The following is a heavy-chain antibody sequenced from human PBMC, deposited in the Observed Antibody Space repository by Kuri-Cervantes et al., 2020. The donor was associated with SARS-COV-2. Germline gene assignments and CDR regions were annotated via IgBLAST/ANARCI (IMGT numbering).Heavy chain of an antibody. J-gene: IGHJ4*02. V-gene: IGHV1-8*02. CDR2: MNPNSGNT. CDR3: ARETFLTRGPMPAPLLDY. Sequence: ASVKVSCKASGYTFTSYDINWVRQATGQGLEWMGWMNPNSGNTGYAQKSQGRVTMTRNTSISTAYMELRSLRSDDTAVYYCARETFLTRGPMPAPLLDYWGQGTLVTVSS. D-gene: IGHD3-9*01. CDR1: GYTFTSYD.